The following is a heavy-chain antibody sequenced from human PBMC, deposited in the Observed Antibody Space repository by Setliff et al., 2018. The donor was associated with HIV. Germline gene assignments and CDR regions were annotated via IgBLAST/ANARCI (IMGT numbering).Heavy chain of an antibody. V-gene: IGHV1-69*13. CDR2: IILIFGRV. Sequence: SVKVSCKASGGTFSRFAINWVRQAPGQGLEWMGGIILIFGRVNYAQKLQGRVTITADESTNTAYMELSSLRAEDTAVYFCARGVAINYYGSGSYLGHWGQGTLVTVSS. CDR3: ARGVAINYYGSGSYLGH. CDR1: GGTFSRFA. D-gene: IGHD3-10*01. J-gene: IGHJ4*02.